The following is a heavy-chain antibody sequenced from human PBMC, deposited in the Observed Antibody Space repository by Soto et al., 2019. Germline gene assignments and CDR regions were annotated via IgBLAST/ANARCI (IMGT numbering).Heavy chain of an antibody. V-gene: IGHV4-59*01. CDR2: ISYRGNT. D-gene: IGHD2-15*01. Sequence: QVQLQESGPGLVKPSETLSLICTVSGGSISSSYWSWIRQPPGRGLEWIGDISYRGNTNYIPSLESRVTTSIATCKKQFSLKVTSVTAADTAVYYCGRYAGYVDSWGHGTLVIVSS. CDR1: GGSISSSY. CDR3: GRYAGYVDS. J-gene: IGHJ5*01.